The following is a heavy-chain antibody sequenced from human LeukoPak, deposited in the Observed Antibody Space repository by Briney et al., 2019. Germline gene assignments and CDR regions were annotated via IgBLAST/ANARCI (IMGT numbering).Heavy chain of an antibody. CDR2: IIPIFGTA. D-gene: IGHD2-21*01. Sequence: ASVKVSCKASGYTFTSYGISWVRQAPGQGLEWMGGIIPIFGTANYAQRFQGRVTITADESTSTAYMELSSLRSEDTAVYYCARGSGLYCGGDCYNYWGQGTLVTVSS. CDR3: ARGSGLYCGGDCYNY. V-gene: IGHV1-69*13. CDR1: GYTFTSYG. J-gene: IGHJ4*02.